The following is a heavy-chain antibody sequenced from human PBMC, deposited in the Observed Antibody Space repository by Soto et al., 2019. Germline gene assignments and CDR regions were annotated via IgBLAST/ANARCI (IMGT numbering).Heavy chain of an antibody. CDR1: GYAFTTYG. V-gene: IGHV1-18*01. CDR2: ISAHNGNT. D-gene: IGHD1-1*01. Sequence: QVHLVQSGAEVKKPGASVKVSCQGSGYAFTTYGITWVRQAPGQGLEWMGWISAHNGNTNYAQKPQGRVTVTRGTSTCTAYMELRSLRYADTAVYYCARGRYGDYWGQGALVTVSS. CDR3: ARGRYGDY. J-gene: IGHJ4*02.